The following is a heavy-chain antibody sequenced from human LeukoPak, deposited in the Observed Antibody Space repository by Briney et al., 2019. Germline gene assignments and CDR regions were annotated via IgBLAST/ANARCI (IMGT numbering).Heavy chain of an antibody. J-gene: IGHJ4*02. CDR2: INPNSGGT. D-gene: IGHD2-21*02. CDR3: ARSLSDCPFDY. CDR1: GYTFSDFY. V-gene: IGHV1-2*02. Sequence: ASVKVSCKASGYTFSDFYMHWVRQAPGQGLEWMGWINPNSGGTRDAQKFQGRVTMTWDTSISTAYMELSRLRSDDTAVYYCARSLSDCPFDYWGQGTLVTVSS.